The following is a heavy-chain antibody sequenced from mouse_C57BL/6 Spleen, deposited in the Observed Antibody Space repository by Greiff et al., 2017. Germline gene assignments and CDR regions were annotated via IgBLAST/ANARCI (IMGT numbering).Heavy chain of an antibody. CDR3: ARSGRYYAMDY. D-gene: IGHD3-1*01. CDR1: GYTFTSYW. Sequence: QVQLQQPGAELVRPGSSVKLSCKASGYTFTSYWMHWVKQRPIQGLEWIGNIDPSDSETHYNQKFKDKATVTVDKSSSTAYMQLSSLTYEDSAVYYCARSGRYYAMDYWGQGTSVTVSS. CDR2: IDPSDSET. J-gene: IGHJ4*01. V-gene: IGHV1-52*01.